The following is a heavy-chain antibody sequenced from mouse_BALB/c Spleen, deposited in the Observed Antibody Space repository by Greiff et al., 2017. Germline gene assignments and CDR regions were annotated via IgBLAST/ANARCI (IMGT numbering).Heavy chain of an antibody. CDR1: GFTFSDYG. CDR2: IRNLAYSI. V-gene: IGHV5-15*02. J-gene: IGHJ2*01. D-gene: IGHD1-1*01. CDR3: ARITTVVGDYFDY. Sequence: EVQVVESGGGLVQPGGSRKLSCAASGFTFSDYGMAWVRQAPGKGPEWVAFIRNLAYSIYYADTVTGRFTISRENAKNTLYLQMSSLKSEDTAMYYCARITTVVGDYFDYWGQGTTLTVSS.